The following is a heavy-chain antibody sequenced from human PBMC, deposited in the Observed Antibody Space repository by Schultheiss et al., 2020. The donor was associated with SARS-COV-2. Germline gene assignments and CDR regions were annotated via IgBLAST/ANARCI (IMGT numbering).Heavy chain of an antibody. CDR2: IYYSGST. Sequence: SQTLSLTCTVSGGSIGSGGYYWSWIRQHPGKGLEWIGYIYYSGSTYYNPSLKSRVTISVDTSKNQFSLKLSSVTAADTAVYYCARDQGDPSGGISYGMDVWGQGTTVTVSS. D-gene: IGHD2-15*01. V-gene: IGHV4-31*03. CDR3: ARDQGDPSGGISYGMDV. J-gene: IGHJ6*02. CDR1: GGSIGSGGYY.